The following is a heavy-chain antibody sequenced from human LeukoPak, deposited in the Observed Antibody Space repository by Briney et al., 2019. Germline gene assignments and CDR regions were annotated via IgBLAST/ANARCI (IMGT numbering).Heavy chain of an antibody. J-gene: IGHJ4*02. Sequence: SESLSLTCTVSGVSISNYYWNWIRQSPGKGLEWIGYIHATGNTNYNPSLKSRVSISVDASRSQFSLRLNSATAADTAVYYCARALSGSYYPYYFDYWGQGTLVTVSS. CDR2: IHATGNT. V-gene: IGHV4-59*01. CDR3: ARALSGSYYPYYFDY. D-gene: IGHD1-26*01. CDR1: GVSISNYY.